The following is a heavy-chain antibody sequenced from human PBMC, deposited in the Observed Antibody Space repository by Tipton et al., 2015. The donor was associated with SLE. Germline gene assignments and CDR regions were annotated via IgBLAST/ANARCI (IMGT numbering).Heavy chain of an antibody. CDR2: IYYTGST. CDR3: ASPCHYYYSGGGGREFEY. Sequence: TLSLTCTVYGGSFSGYYWGWIRQPPGKGLEWIGSIYYTGSTYYNPSLKSRVTISVDTSKNQFSLKLSSVTAADTAVYYCASPCHYYYSGGGGREFEYWGQGSLVTVSS. CDR1: GGSFSGYY. V-gene: IGHV4-39*07. J-gene: IGHJ4*02. D-gene: IGHD3-22*01.